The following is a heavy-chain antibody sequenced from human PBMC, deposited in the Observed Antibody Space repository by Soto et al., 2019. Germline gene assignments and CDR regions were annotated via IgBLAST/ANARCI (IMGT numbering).Heavy chain of an antibody. V-gene: IGHV1-3*01. CDR3: ARAPGAAPLVY. CDR1: GYTFTSYA. CDR2: INAGNGNT. J-gene: IGHJ4*02. D-gene: IGHD1-26*01. Sequence: GASVKVSCKASGYTFTSYAMHWLRQAPGERLEWMGWINAGNGNTKHSQKFRGTVTITRDTSTRSAYMELSSLRSEDTAVYYCARAPGAAPLVYWGQGTLVTVSS.